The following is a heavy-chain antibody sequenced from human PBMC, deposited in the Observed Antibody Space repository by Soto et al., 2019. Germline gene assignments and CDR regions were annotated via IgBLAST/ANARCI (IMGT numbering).Heavy chain of an antibody. Sequence: PGGSLRLSCAASGFTFSSYSMNWVRQAPGKGLEWVSSISSSSSYIYYADSVKGRFTISRDNAKNSLYLQMNSLRAEDTAVYYCARALLGYCSGGSCYLSYWGQGTLVTVSS. V-gene: IGHV3-21*01. CDR3: ARALLGYCSGGSCYLSY. CDR1: GFTFSSYS. D-gene: IGHD2-15*01. J-gene: IGHJ4*02. CDR2: ISSSSSYI.